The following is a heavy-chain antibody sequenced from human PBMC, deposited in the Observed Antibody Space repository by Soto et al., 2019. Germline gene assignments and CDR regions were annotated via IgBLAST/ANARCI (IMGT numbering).Heavy chain of an antibody. J-gene: IGHJ4*02. Sequence: GGSLRLSCTASGFTFGDYAMSWFRQAPGKGLEWVGFIRSKAYGGTTEYAASVKGRFTISRDDSKSIAYLQMNSLKTEDTAVYYCTREPIRGYSGYYPHYWGQGTLVTVSS. D-gene: IGHD5-12*01. CDR1: GFTFGDYA. CDR2: IRSKAYGGTT. V-gene: IGHV3-49*03. CDR3: TREPIRGYSGYYPHY.